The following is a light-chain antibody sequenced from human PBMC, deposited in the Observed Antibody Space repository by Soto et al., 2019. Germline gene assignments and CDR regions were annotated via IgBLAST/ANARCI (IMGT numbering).Light chain of an antibody. CDR3: AAWDDSLNGFVA. J-gene: IGLJ2*01. CDR1: SSNIGTYS. Sequence: QAVVTQAPSASGTPGQRVTISCSGSSSNIGTYSVNWYQQLPGTAPKLLIYTNDQRPPGVPDRFSGSKSGTSASLGIGGLQSEDEAAYYCAAWDDSLNGFVAFGGGTKVTVL. CDR2: TND. V-gene: IGLV1-44*01.